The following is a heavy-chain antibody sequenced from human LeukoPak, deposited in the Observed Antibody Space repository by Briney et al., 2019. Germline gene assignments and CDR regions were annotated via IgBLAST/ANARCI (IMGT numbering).Heavy chain of an antibody. Sequence: GGSLRLSCAASGFTFSSYSMNWVRQAPGKGLEWVSYISSSSSTIYYADSVKGRFTISRDNAKNSLYLQMNSLRAEDTAVYYCAREEGGKLGIDYYFDYWGQGILVTVSS. CDR3: AREEGGKLGIDYYFDY. CDR2: ISSSSSTI. J-gene: IGHJ4*02. D-gene: IGHD7-27*01. V-gene: IGHV3-48*04. CDR1: GFTFSSYS.